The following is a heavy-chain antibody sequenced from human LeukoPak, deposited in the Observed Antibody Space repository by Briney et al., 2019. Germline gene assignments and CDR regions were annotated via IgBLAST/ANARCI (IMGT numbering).Heavy chain of an antibody. Sequence: GASVKVSCKASGYTFTSYGITWVRRAPGQGLEWMGWISAYNGNTNYAEKFQGRVTMTTDTSTSTVYMELRSLRSDDTAVYYCARAHSYVGYYYMDVWGKGTTVTVSS. V-gene: IGHV1-18*01. CDR2: ISAYNGNT. D-gene: IGHD5-18*01. CDR1: GYTFTSYG. J-gene: IGHJ6*03. CDR3: ARAHSYVGYYYMDV.